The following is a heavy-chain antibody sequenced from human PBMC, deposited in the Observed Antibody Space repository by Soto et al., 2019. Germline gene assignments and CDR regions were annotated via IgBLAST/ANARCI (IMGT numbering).Heavy chain of an antibody. CDR1: GFTFSSYG. V-gene: IGHV3-30*18. J-gene: IGHJ4*02. Sequence: QVQLVESGGGVVQPRRSLRLSCAASGFTFSSYGMHLVRKAPGKGLEWVEVISYDGSNKYYADSVKGRFTISRDNSKHTLYLQMNSLRAEDTAVYYCAKDGYSSSWYARGYFDYWGQGTLVTVSS. D-gene: IGHD6-13*01. CDR3: AKDGYSSSWYARGYFDY. CDR2: ISYDGSNK.